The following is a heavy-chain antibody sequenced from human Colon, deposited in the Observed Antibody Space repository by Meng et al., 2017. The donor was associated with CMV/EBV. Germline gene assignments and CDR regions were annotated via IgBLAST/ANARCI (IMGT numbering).Heavy chain of an antibody. D-gene: IGHD2-2*01. V-gene: IGHV1-69*04. Sequence: SVKVSCKASGGTFSSYTISWVRQAPGHGLEWMGRIIPILGIANYAQKFQGRVTITADKSTSTAYMELSSLRSEDTAVYYCAREERGSTSYYDYWGQGTLVTVSS. J-gene: IGHJ4*02. CDR2: IIPILGIA. CDR1: GGTFSSYT. CDR3: AREERGSTSYYDY.